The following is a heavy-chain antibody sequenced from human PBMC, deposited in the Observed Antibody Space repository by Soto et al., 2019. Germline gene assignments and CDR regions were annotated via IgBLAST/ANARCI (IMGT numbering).Heavy chain of an antibody. J-gene: IGHJ4*02. CDR1: GGSISNYD. CDR3: ARHVGNSPPGS. D-gene: IGHD1-26*01. Sequence: PSETLCLTCTVSGGSISNYDWGWIRQPPGKGLEWIGSMYYSGSAYYNPSLKSRVTISVDTSKNQFSLKLTSVTAADTAVYHCARHVGNSPPGSWGQGTLVTVSS. CDR2: MYYSGSA. V-gene: IGHV4-39*01.